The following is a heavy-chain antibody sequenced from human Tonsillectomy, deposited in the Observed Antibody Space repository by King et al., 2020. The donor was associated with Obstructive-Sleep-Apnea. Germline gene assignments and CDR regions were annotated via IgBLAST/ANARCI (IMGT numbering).Heavy chain of an antibody. CDR3: AKASYYYDSSGYYLEYFQH. Sequence: VQLVESGGGLVQPGRSLRLSCAASGFTFDDYAMHWVRQAPGKGLEWVSGISWNSGSLGYAASVKGRFTISRDNAKNSLYLQMISLRAEDTALYYCAKASYYYDSSGYYLEYFQHWSQGTLVTVSS. V-gene: IGHV3-9*01. CDR1: GFTFDDYA. D-gene: IGHD3-22*01. J-gene: IGHJ1*01. CDR2: ISWNSGSL.